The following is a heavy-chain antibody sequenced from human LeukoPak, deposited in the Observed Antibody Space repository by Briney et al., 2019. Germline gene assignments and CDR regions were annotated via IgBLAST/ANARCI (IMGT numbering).Heavy chain of an antibody. Sequence: SETLSLTCTVSGGSISSYYWSWIRQPPGKGLEWVGYVYYSGSTKYNPSLNSRVTISVDTSKNQFSLKLTSMTAADTAVYYCAGGRSSVLGYWGREPWSPSPQ. CDR2: VYYSGST. J-gene: IGHJ4*02. V-gene: IGHV4-59*08. D-gene: IGHD6-19*01. CDR1: GGSISSYY. CDR3: AGGRSSVLGY.